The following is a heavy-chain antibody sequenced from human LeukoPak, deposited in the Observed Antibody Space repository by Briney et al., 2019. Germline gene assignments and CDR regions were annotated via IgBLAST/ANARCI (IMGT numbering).Heavy chain of an antibody. V-gene: IGHV4-30-2*01. Sequence: SETLSLTCTVSGAFIRGGGVYWSWIRQPPGKGLEWIGYIYHSGTTYYSPSLKSRVTISIDTSKNQFSLKLRSVTAADTAVYYCARGGFEVVVPVSFDPWGQGTLVTVSS. CDR1: GAFIRGGGVY. J-gene: IGHJ5*02. D-gene: IGHD2-2*01. CDR3: ARGGFEVVVPVSFDP. CDR2: IYHSGTT.